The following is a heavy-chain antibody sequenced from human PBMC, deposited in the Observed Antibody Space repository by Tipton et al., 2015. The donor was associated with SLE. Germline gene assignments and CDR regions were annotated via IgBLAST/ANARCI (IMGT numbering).Heavy chain of an antibody. D-gene: IGHD4-17*01. Sequence: TLSLTCSVSGASTSSGAYYWSWIRQHPGKGLEWIGFIYYRGSTYYNPSLQSRVTMSVDSSRNQFSLRLTSVTVADTAVYYCATTVTTTASYGAFDIWGQGTSVTVSS. CDR3: ATTVTTTASYGAFDI. CDR1: GASTSSGAYY. V-gene: IGHV4-31*03. J-gene: IGHJ3*02. CDR2: IYYRGST.